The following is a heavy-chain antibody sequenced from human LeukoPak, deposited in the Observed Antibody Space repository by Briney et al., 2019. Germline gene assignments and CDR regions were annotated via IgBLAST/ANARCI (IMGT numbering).Heavy chain of an antibody. V-gene: IGHV4-59*01. D-gene: IGHD3-22*01. J-gene: IGHJ4*02. CDR3: ARIVIDDSSGYNDY. CDR2: IYYSGST. CDR1: GGSISSYY. Sequence: SETLSLTCTVSGGSISSYYWSWIRQPPGKGLEWIGYIYYSGSTNYNPSLKSRVTISVDTSKNQFSLKLSSVTAADTAVYYCARIVIDDSSGYNDYWGQGTLVTASS.